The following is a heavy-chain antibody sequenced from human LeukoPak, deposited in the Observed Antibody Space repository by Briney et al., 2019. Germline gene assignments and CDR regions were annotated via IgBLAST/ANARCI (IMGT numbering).Heavy chain of an antibody. D-gene: IGHD2-15*01. CDR2: IVPIFGTA. Sequence: ASVMVSCKASGGTFSSYAISWVRQAPGQGLEWMGGIVPIFGTANYAQKFQGKVTITADESTSTAYMELSSLRSEDTAVYYCAREGRKGPLGLHYYYGMDVWGQGTTVTVSS. CDR3: AREGRKGPLGLHYYYGMDV. CDR1: GGTFSSYA. V-gene: IGHV1-69*13. J-gene: IGHJ6*02.